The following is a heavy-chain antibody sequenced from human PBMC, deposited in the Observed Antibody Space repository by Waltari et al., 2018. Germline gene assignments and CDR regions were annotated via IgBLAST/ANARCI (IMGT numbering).Heavy chain of an antibody. J-gene: IGHJ5*02. V-gene: IGHV4-34*01. CDR1: GGSFSGYY. D-gene: IGHD2-15*01. CDR3: ARAPSRIGFNWFDP. Sequence: QVQLQQWGAGLLKPSETLSLTCAVYGGSFSGYYWSWIRQPQGKGLEWIGEINHSGSTNYNPSLKSRVTISVDTSKNQFSLKLSSVTAADTAVYYCARAPSRIGFNWFDPWGQGTLVTVSS. CDR2: INHSGST.